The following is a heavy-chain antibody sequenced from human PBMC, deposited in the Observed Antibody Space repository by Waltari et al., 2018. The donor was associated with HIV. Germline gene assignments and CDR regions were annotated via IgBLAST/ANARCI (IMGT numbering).Heavy chain of an antibody. J-gene: IGHJ3*02. V-gene: IGHV4-34*01. Sequence: QVQLQQWGAGLLKPSETLSLTCAVYGGSFSGYYWSWIRQPPGKGLEWIGEINHSGSTNYNPSLKSRVTISVDTSKNQFSLKLSSVTAADTAVYYCARGRGYGDGAFDIWGQGTMVTVSS. D-gene: IGHD5-12*01. CDR1: GGSFSGYY. CDR3: ARGRGYGDGAFDI. CDR2: INHSGST.